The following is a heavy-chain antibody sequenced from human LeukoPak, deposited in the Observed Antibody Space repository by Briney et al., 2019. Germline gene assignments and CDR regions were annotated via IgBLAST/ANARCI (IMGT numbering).Heavy chain of an antibody. J-gene: IGHJ4*02. CDR1: GFTFDDYA. CDR3: ARGRTDYDSTFDY. V-gene: IGHV3-43D*03. CDR2: ISWDVGST. D-gene: IGHD3-22*01. Sequence: GGSLRLSCAASGFTFDDYAMHWVRQAPGKGLEWVSLISWDVGSTYYADSVKGRFTISRDNSKNSLYLQMNSLRAEDTALYYCARGRTDYDSTFDYWGQGTLVTVSS.